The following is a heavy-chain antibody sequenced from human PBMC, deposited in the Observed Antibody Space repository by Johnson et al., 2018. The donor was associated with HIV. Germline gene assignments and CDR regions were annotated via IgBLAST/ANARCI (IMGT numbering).Heavy chain of an antibody. Sequence: VQLVESGGGLVQPGGSLRLSCAASGFTFSSYDMHWVRQAPGKGLEWVANIKQDGSEKNYVDSVKGRFIISRDNAKDSLYLQMNSLRAEDTAVYYCARDPRGEAMALDAFDIWGQGT. V-gene: IGHV3-7*03. CDR2: IKQDGSEK. J-gene: IGHJ3*02. D-gene: IGHD5-18*01. CDR3: ARDPRGEAMALDAFDI. CDR1: GFTFSSYD.